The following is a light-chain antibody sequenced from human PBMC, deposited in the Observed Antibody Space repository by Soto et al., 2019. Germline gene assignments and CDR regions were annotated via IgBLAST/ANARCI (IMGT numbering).Light chain of an antibody. CDR1: SSDVGSYNL. J-gene: IGLJ2*01. Sequence: QSALTQPASVSGSPGQSITISCTGTSSDVGSYNLVSWYQQHPGKAPKLMIAEVAKRPSGVSNRFSGSKSGNTASLTISGLQAEDEADYYCCSYAGSSTNVVFGGGTKVTVL. CDR3: CSYAGSSTNVV. V-gene: IGLV2-23*02. CDR2: EVA.